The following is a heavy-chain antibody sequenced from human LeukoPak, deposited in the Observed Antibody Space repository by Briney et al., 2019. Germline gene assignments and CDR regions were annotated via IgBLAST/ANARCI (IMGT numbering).Heavy chain of an antibody. CDR1: GFTFSSYE. V-gene: IGHV3-48*03. J-gene: IGHJ4*02. CDR3: ARRGTSSSWAHFDY. CDR2: ISSSSSPI. D-gene: IGHD6-13*01. Sequence: PGGSLRLSCAASGFTFSSYEMNWVRQAPGEGLEWVSYISSSSSPIYYADSVKGRFTISRDNAKNSLYLQMNSLRAEDTAVYYCARRGTSSSWAHFDYWGQGTLVTVSS.